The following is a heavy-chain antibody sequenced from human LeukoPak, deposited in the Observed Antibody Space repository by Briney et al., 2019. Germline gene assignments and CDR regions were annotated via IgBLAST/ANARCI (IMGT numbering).Heavy chain of an antibody. Sequence: PSETLSLTCSVSGGSFSSDYWSWIRQPPGKGLEWIGYIYYSGSANYNPYLKSRITISVDTSKNQFSLELSSVTAADTAEYYCARSRAGREEAFDIWGQGTMVTVSS. D-gene: IGHD1-26*01. CDR1: GGSFSSDY. CDR3: ARSRAGREEAFDI. J-gene: IGHJ3*02. V-gene: IGHV4-59*01. CDR2: IYYSGSA.